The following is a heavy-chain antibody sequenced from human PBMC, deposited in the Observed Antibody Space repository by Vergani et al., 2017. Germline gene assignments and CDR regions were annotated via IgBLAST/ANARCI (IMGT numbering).Heavy chain of an antibody. D-gene: IGHD6-13*01. V-gene: IGHV1-2*02. CDR1: GYTFSDYY. CDR2: ITPNSDDT. CDR3: ARGRSPYGSSPVLSMDV. J-gene: IGHJ6*04. Sequence: QVQLLQSGAEVKKPGDSVRVSCKASGYTFSDYYLHWVRQAPGQGLEWMGWITPNSDDTKYAQNFQGRVTMTKDTSISTAYMQLSRLTSDDTAVYFCARGRSPYGSSPVLSMDVWGKGTTVTVSS.